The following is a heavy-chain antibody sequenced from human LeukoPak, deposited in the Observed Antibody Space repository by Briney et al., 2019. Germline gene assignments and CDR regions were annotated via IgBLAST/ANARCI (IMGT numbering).Heavy chain of an antibody. J-gene: IGHJ3*02. D-gene: IGHD4-23*01. Sequence: GGSLRLSCAASGFTFDDYGMSWVRQAPGKGLEWVSSISSSSSYIYYADSVKGRFTISRDNAKNSLYLQMNSLRAEDTAVYYCARDSGGNSFNAFDIWGQGTMVTVSS. CDR2: ISSSSSYI. CDR1: GFTFDDYG. CDR3: ARDSGGNSFNAFDI. V-gene: IGHV3-21*01.